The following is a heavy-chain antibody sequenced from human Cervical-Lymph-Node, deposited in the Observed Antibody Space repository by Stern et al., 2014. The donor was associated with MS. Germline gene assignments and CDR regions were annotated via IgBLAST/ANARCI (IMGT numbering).Heavy chain of an antibody. J-gene: IGHJ5*01. CDR3: ARDGLGYDSYFDL. CDR2: INSRGGST. CDR1: GYTFTNYH. V-gene: IGHV1-46*01. D-gene: IGHD3-3*01. Sequence: QVQLVQSRAEVKKPGASVKVSCKASGYTFTNYHVHWVRQAPGQGLDGVGIINSRGGSTTYAQKFQGRVTLTRDMFTSTIYMQLSSLTSEDTAVYYCARDGLGYDSYFDLWGQGTLVTVSS.